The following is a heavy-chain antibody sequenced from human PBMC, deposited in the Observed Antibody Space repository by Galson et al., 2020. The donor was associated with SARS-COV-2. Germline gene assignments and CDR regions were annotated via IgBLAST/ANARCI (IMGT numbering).Heavy chain of an antibody. V-gene: IGHV1-18*04. CDR2: ISAYNGNT. J-gene: IGHJ4*02. CDR3: ARDHDALLLWFGDIGDY. Sequence: ASVKVSCKASGYTFTSYGISWVRQAPGQGLEWMGWISAYNGNTNYAQKLQGRVTMTTDTSTSTAYMELRSLRSDDTAVYYCARDHDALLLWFGDIGDYWGQGTLVTVSS. CDR1: GYTFTSYG. D-gene: IGHD3-10*01.